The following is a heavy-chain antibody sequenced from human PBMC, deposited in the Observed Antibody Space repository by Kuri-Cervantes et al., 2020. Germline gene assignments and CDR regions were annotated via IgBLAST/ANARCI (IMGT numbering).Heavy chain of an antibody. J-gene: IGHJ5*02. CDR1: GFTFSSYA. D-gene: IGHD2-2*01. V-gene: IGHV3-23*01. Sequence: GGSLRLSCAASGFTFSSYAMSWVRQAPGKGLEWVSDISGSGGSTYYADSVKGRFTISRDNSKNTLYLQMNSLRAEDTAVYYCARDFPAYCSSTSCHAHWFDPWGQGTLVTVSS. CDR2: ISGSGGST. CDR3: ARDFPAYCSSTSCHAHWFDP.